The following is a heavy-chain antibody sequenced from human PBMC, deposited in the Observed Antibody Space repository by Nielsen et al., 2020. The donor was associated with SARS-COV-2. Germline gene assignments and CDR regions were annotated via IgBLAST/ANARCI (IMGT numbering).Heavy chain of an antibody. V-gene: IGHV3-11*04. D-gene: IGHD3-22*01. J-gene: IGHJ6*02. Sequence: GESLKISCAASGFPFSDFYMSWIRQAPGKGLEWLSYISEGGTTIYYADSVKGRFSTSRENAKNSLYLQMDSLRAEDTAIYYCARVNHSSISAWGQGTTVTVSS. CDR1: GFPFSDFY. CDR3: ARVNHSSISA. CDR2: ISEGGTTI.